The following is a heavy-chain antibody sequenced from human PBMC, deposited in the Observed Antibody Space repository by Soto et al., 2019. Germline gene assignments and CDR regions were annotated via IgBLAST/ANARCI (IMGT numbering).Heavy chain of an antibody. V-gene: IGHV1-69*13. CDR2: IIPIFGTA. J-gene: IGHJ5*02. CDR1: GGTFSSYA. CDR3: ARYNEGFGELLGPNWFDP. Sequence: GASVNVSCTASGGTFSSYAISWVRQAPGQGLEWMGGIIPIFGTANYAQKFQGRVTITADESTSTAYMELSSLRSEDTAVYYCARYNEGFGELLGPNWFDPWGQGTLVTVSS. D-gene: IGHD3-10*01.